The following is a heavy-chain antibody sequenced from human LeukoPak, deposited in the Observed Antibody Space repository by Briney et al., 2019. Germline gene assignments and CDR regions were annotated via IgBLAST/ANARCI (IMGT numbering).Heavy chain of an antibody. J-gene: IGHJ4*02. CDR1: GYTFTGHF. V-gene: IGHV1-2*02. CDR3: ARVREWEEISGAIPDYFDY. D-gene: IGHD3-3*01. CDR2: IKPKSGAT. Sequence: ASVKVSCKTSGYTFTGHFMNWVRQAPKQGLEWMGWIKPKSGATAYAQRFQGRVTMTRDTAINTAYLEVSGLTPDDTAVYYCARVREWEEISGAIPDYFDYWGQGTLITVSS.